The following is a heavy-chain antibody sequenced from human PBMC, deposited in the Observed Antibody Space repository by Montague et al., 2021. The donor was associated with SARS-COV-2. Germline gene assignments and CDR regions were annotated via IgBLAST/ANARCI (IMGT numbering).Heavy chain of an antibody. CDR2: IYYRGSS. V-gene: IGHV4-59*01. J-gene: IGHJ5*02. Sequence: SETLSLTCTVSGGSINSDYWSWIRQPPGKGLERVGYIYYRGSSNYNPSLKSRVTISVDTSKNQFSLKLISVTAADTAVYYCAREDRWNWFDPWGQGILVTVSP. CDR3: AREDRWNWFDP. D-gene: IGHD5-24*01. CDR1: GGSINSDY.